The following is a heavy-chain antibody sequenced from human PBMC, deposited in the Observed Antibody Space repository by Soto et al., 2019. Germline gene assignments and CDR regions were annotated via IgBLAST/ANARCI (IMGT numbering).Heavy chain of an antibody. CDR3: ARLGYGDYYYYYGMDV. D-gene: IGHD4-17*01. CDR2: IYYSGST. J-gene: IGHJ6*02. Sequence: SEPKSHSWTVAGGSIGNLGYYRGLNNKTPGKGLEWIGSIYYSGSTYYNPSLKSRVTISVDTSKNQFSLKLSSVTAADTAVYYCARLGYGDYYYYYGMDVWGQGTTVTVSS. CDR1: GGSIGNLGYY. V-gene: IGHV4-39*01.